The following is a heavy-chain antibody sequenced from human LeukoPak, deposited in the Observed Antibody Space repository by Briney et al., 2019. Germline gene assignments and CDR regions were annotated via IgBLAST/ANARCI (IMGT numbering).Heavy chain of an antibody. CDR3: ARGVVGMVLNAFDL. V-gene: IGHV4-59*01. CDR1: GGSISSYY. J-gene: IGHJ3*01. D-gene: IGHD3-3*01. Sequence: SETLSLTCTVSGGSISSYYWSWIRQPPGKGLEWMGYIYYSGSTNYNPSLKSRVTISVDTSTNQFSLTLSSVTAADTGVEYCARGVVGMVLNAFDLWGQGTMVTVSS. CDR2: IYYSGST.